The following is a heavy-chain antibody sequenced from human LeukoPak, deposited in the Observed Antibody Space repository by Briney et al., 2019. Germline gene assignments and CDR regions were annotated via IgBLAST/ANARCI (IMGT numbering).Heavy chain of an antibody. V-gene: IGHV4-39*01. CDR1: GGSIASSGYY. J-gene: IGHJ1*01. CDR2: IYYTGST. CDR3: VRHSTVTTGYFQN. D-gene: IGHD4-11*01. Sequence: PSETLSLTCTVSGGSIASSGYYWGWIRQPPGKALEWIGSIYYTGSTYYNPSLKSRVTISVDTSKNQFSLKLSSVTAADTAVYYCVRHSTVTTGYFQNWGQGTLVTVSS.